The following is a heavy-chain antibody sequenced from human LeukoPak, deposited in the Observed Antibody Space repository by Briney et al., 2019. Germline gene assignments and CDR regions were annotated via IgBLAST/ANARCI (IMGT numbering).Heavy chain of an antibody. D-gene: IGHD3-3*01. CDR2: IYYSGST. V-gene: IGHV4-30-4*08. CDR1: GGSISSGDYY. J-gene: IGHJ4*02. Sequence: SETLSLTCTVSGGSISSGDYYWSWIRQPPGKGVEWIGYIYYSGSTYYNPSLKSRVTISVDTSKNQFSLKLSSVTAADTAVYYCARAKGLLEWLPNDWGQGTLVTVSS. CDR3: ARAKGLLEWLPND.